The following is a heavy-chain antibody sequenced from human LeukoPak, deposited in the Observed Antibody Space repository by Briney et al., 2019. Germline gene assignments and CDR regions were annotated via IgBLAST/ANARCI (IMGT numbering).Heavy chain of an antibody. J-gene: IGHJ4*02. D-gene: IGHD5-18*01. CDR3: AKDRAGYSYGMFDS. CDR1: GFTFSNYA. V-gene: IGHV3-23*01. Sequence: TGGSLRLSCVASGFTFSNYAMSWVRQAPGKGLEWGSGIVNSGGSTYYADSVKGRLTISRDNSKKTVYLQMSSLRGDDTAVYYCAKDRAGYSYGMFDSWGQGTLVTVSS. CDR2: IVNSGGST.